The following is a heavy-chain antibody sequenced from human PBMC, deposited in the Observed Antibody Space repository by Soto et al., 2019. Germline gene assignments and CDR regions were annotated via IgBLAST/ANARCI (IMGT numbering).Heavy chain of an antibody. V-gene: IGHV4-31*03. D-gene: IGHD3-22*01. Sequence: SETLSLTCSVSGGSINSGAYYWTWIRQHPGKGLEWIGYIDYSGSTYYNPSLKSRVTISGDTSKKQFSLKLSSVTAADTAVYYCARGPSQDFRDSRGYFLIPHDFDYWGQGTMVTVSS. CDR1: GGSINSGAYY. CDR2: IDYSGST. CDR3: ARGPSQDFRDSRGYFLIPHDFDY. J-gene: IGHJ4*01.